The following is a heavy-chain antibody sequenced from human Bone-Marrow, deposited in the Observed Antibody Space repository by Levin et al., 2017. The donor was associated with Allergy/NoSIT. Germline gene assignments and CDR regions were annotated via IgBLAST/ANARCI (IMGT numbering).Heavy chain of an antibody. V-gene: IGHV3-21*01. J-gene: IGHJ3*02. D-gene: IGHD3-10*01. CDR2: ISSSSSYI. Sequence: PGGSLRLSCAASGFTFSSYSMNWVRQAPGKGLEWVSSISSSSSYIYYADSVKGRFTISRDNAKNSLYLQMNSLRAEDTAVYYCARGSYYYGSGSLTRSPVDIWGQGTMVTVSS. CDR3: ARGSYYYGSGSLTRSPVDI. CDR1: GFTFSSYS.